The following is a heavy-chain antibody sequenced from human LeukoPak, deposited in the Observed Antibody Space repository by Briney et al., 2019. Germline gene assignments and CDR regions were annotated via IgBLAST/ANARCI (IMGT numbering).Heavy chain of an antibody. Sequence: GRPLRLSCAASGFTFSSYWMHWVRQAPGKGLVWVSRINSDGSSTSYADSVKGRFTISRDNAKNTLYLQMNSLRAEDTAVYYCARAKWELGDFDYWGQGTLVTVSS. CDR1: GFTFSSYW. D-gene: IGHD1-26*01. V-gene: IGHV3-74*01. CDR2: INSDGSST. J-gene: IGHJ4*02. CDR3: ARAKWELGDFDY.